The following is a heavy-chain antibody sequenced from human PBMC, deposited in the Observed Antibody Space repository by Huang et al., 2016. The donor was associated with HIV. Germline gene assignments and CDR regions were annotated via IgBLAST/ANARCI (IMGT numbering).Heavy chain of an antibody. CDR2: LKQGSGRP. J-gene: IGHJ3*02. V-gene: IGHV7-4-1*02. CDR1: GYSFTNYG. CDR3: VRVRRVTDRYCVADCNTIDTFDI. D-gene: IGHD2-21*02. Sequence: QVQLVQSGSELKKPGASVKVSCKASGYSFTNYGVHWVRQAPGRVLEWRGVLKQGSGRPRYSQGLTGRFVFDLDTSVSTAYLKISSLKPEDSAIYYCVRVRRVTDRYCVADCNTIDTFDIWGQGTLVTVSA.